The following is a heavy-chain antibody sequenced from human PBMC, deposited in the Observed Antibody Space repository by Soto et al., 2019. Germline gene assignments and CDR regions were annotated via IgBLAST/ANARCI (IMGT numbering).Heavy chain of an antibody. Sequence: GGSLRLSCAASGFTFSSYAMHWVRQAPGKGLEWVAVISYDGSNKYYAASVKGRFTISRDNSKNTLYLQMNSLRAEDTAVYYCARDPLEMATIAGGFDYWGQGTLVTVSS. CDR3: ARDPLEMATIAGGFDY. CDR2: ISYDGSNK. V-gene: IGHV3-30-3*01. D-gene: IGHD5-12*01. CDR1: GFTFSSYA. J-gene: IGHJ4*02.